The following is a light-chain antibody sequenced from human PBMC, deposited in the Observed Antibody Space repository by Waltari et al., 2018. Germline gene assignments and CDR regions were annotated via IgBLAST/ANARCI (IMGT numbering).Light chain of an antibody. CDR3: QQHSNYWT. V-gene: IGKV1-5*03. CDR1: QNLNSW. J-gene: IGKJ1*01. Sequence: DIQMSQSPSTLSASVGDRVTITCRASQNLNSWLAWYQQKPGKAPKLLIYKASSVESGVPSRFSGSGTGTKFTLPISSLHPDDFATYYCQQHSNYWTVGQGTKVEIK. CDR2: KAS.